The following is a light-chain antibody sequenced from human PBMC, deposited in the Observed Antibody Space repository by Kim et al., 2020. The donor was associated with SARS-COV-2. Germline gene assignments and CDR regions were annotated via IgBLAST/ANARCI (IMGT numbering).Light chain of an antibody. CDR1: KLGEKY. V-gene: IGLV3-1*01. CDR3: QTWDSTTVI. Sequence: SYELTQPPSVSGSPGQTARITCSGDKLGEKYTSWYQHKSGQSPVVVIYQDNKRPSGMTERFSGSSSGNTATLTISGTQPMDEADYYCQTWDSTTVIFGGG. CDR2: QDN. J-gene: IGLJ2*01.